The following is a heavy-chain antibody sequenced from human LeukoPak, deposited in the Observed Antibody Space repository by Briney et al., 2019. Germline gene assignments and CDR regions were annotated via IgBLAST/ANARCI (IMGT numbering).Heavy chain of an antibody. J-gene: IGHJ4*02. D-gene: IGHD1-7*01. CDR1: GYSFTSYW. CDR3: ARRPAGTRTFDY. CDR2: IYGADYTT. Sequence: KVGESLQISCKGSGYSFTSYWIGWVRPLPGKGLEWMGVIYGADYTTIYSPPFHGQITISADKSISTAYLQWTSLKASDTAMYYCARRPAGTRTFDYWGQGALVTVSS. V-gene: IGHV5-51*01.